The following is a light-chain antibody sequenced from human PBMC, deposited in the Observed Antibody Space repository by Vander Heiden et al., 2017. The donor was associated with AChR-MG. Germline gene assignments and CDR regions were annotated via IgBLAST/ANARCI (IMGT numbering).Light chain of an antibody. V-gene: IGLV1-47*01. J-gene: IGLJ3*02. CDR3: AVWDDSLSRWL. CDR1: NSNIGSNF. Sequence: QSVLTQPPSASGTPGQRVTISCSGGNSNIGSNFVYWYQQFPGPAPKLLIYRDDQRPSGVPDRFSASKSDTSASLAISGPRSEDEAVYYCAVWDDSLSRWLFGGGTKLTVL. CDR2: RDD.